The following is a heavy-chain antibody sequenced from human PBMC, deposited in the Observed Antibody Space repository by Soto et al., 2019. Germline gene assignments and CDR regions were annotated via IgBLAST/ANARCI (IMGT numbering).Heavy chain of an antibody. D-gene: IGHD4-4*01. CDR2: IIPILGIA. V-gene: IGHV1-69*04. CDR1: GGTFSSYT. J-gene: IGHJ6*03. Sequence: ASVKVSCKASGGTFSSYTISWVRQAPGQGLEWMGRIIPILGIANYAQKFQGRVTITADKSTSTAYMELSSLRSEDTAVYYCARDYSVTTNDYYYYMDVWGKGTTVTVSS. CDR3: ARDYSVTTNDYYYYMDV.